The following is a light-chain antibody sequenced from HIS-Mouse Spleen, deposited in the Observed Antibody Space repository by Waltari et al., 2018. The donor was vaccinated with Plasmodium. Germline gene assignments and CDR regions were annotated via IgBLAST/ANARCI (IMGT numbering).Light chain of an antibody. Sequence: SYVLTQPPSVSVAPGQPARITCGGDKIGSKRVQWYQQKPGQAPAAVVSDDSDRPSGIPERFSGSNSGNTATLTISRVEAGDEADYYCQVWDSSSDHVVFGGGTKLTVL. CDR1: KIGSKR. J-gene: IGLJ2*01. CDR2: DDS. V-gene: IGLV3-21*02. CDR3: QVWDSSSDHVV.